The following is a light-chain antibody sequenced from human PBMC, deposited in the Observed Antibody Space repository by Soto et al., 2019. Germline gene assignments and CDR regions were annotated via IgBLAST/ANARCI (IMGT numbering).Light chain of an antibody. Sequence: EIVLTQSPGTLSLSPGERATLSCRASQSVSSDYLAWYQQKPGQAPRLLIYGTSSRATGIPDRFSGSGSGTDFTLTISRLEPEDFAVYYCHQYGGSPPVTFGQGTKLEI. CDR1: QSVSSDY. CDR2: GTS. J-gene: IGKJ2*01. V-gene: IGKV3-20*01. CDR3: HQYGGSPPVT.